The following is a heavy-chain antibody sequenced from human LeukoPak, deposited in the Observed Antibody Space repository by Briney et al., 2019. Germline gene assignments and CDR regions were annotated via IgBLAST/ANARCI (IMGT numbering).Heavy chain of an antibody. D-gene: IGHD2-15*01. V-gene: IGHV3-23*01. CDR3: ALNRRVV. J-gene: IGHJ4*02. CDR2: ISVSGGST. Sequence: PGGSLRLSCAASGLSLSTYGMTWVRQAPGKGLEWVSGISVSGGSTYYAGSVKGRFTISRDNSKNTLYLQMNSLRAEDTAVYYCALNRRVVWGQGTLVTVSS. CDR1: GLSLSTYG.